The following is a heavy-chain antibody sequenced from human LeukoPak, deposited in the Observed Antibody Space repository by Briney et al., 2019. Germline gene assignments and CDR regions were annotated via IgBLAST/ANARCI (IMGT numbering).Heavy chain of an antibody. J-gene: IGHJ3*02. Sequence: AGSLPLTCPATRFTHSSYAWNWLGQPGAKGLEWVGAISGSCCRTYYIHTVHGRPIISSDNPENTQYMHTNKLTAEDTAVYYSAKELLYRLLNVFDIWGQGKMVTVSS. D-gene: IGHD2-2*01. V-gene: IGHV3-23*01. CDR3: AKELLYRLLNVFDI. CDR1: RFTHSSYA. CDR2: ISGSCCRT.